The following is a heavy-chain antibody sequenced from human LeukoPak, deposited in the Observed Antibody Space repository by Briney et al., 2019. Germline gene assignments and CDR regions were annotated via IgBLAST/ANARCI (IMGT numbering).Heavy chain of an antibody. CDR2: INHSGST. J-gene: IGHJ4*02. CDR3: SIYYYNSSGYHDY. Sequence: SETLSLTCAVYGGSFSGYYWSWIRQPPGKGLEWIGEINHSGSTNYNPSLKSRVTISVDTSKNQFSLKLSSVTAADTAVYYCSIYYYNSSGYHDYWGQGALVTVSS. V-gene: IGHV4-34*01. CDR1: GGSFSGYY. D-gene: IGHD3-22*01.